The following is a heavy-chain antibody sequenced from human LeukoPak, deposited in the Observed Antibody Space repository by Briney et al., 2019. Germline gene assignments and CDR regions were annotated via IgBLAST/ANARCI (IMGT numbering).Heavy chain of an antibody. Sequence: SETLSLTCAVSGYSISSGYYWGWIRQPPGKGLEWIGRIYHSGSTYYNPSLKSRVTISVDTSENQFSLKLSSVTAADTAVYYCARATFPSYYDSSGYSDYWGQGTLVTVSS. CDR1: GYSISSGYY. V-gene: IGHV4-38-2*01. CDR3: ARATFPSYYDSSGYSDY. CDR2: IYHSGST. J-gene: IGHJ4*02. D-gene: IGHD3-22*01.